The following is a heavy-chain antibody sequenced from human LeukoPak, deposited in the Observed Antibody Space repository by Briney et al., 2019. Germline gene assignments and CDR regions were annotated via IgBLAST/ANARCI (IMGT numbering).Heavy chain of an antibody. J-gene: IGHJ4*02. CDR3: ARHSRVSGLTGY. D-gene: IGHD2-15*01. Sequence: GESLKISCQTSGYSFTSYWIGWVRQMPGKGLEWMGFIYPGDSDTRCSPSFQGQVTISADKSISSAYLQWSSLKASDTGIYYCARHSRVSGLTGYWGQGTLVTVSS. CDR1: GYSFTSYW. V-gene: IGHV5-51*01. CDR2: IYPGDSDT.